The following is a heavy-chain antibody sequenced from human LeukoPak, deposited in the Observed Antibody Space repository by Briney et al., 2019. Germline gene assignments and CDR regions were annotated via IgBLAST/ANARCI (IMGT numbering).Heavy chain of an antibody. CDR3: ATLGRLGELSLYRFDY. V-gene: IGHV1-24*01. D-gene: IGHD3-16*02. CDR2: FDPEDGET. Sequence: ASVKVSCKVSRYTLTELSMHWVRQAPGKGLEWMGGFDPEDGETIYAQKFQGRVTMTEDTSTDTAYMELSSLRSEDTAVYYCATLGRLGELSLYRFDYWGQGTLVTVSS. J-gene: IGHJ4*02. CDR1: RYTLTELS.